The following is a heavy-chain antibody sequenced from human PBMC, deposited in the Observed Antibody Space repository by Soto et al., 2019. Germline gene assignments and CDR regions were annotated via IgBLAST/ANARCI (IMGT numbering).Heavy chain of an antibody. Sequence: VGSVRLSCAGPGFNFNIHALHWIRQAPGEGLEWVAVMSPGGNSQYYADSVKGRFTISRDTSKSTLYLQMTSLRPEDTAVYYCASGAAFYYDTSRYWGQGTLVTVSS. CDR2: MSPGGNSQ. CDR3: ASGAAFYYDTSRY. J-gene: IGHJ4*02. V-gene: IGHV3-30-3*01. CDR1: GFNFNIHA. D-gene: IGHD3-22*01.